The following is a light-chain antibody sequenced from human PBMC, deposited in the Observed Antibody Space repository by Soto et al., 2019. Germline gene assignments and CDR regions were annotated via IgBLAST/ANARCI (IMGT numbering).Light chain of an antibody. J-gene: IGKJ1*01. Sequence: DIQMTQSPSSLSASVGDRVTITCRASQSISTYLHWYQQKPGKAPNLLIYAASTLQSGVPSRFSGSGSGTEFTLIISSLQSEDSAVYYCQQYNSWLWTFGQGTKVDIK. CDR1: QSISTY. CDR3: QQYNSWLWT. CDR2: AAS. V-gene: IGKV1-39*01.